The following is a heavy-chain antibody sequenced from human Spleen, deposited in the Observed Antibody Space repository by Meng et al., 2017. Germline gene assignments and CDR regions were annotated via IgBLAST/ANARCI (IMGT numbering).Heavy chain of an antibody. CDR1: GFTFSSCA. Sequence: GGSLRLSCAASGFTFSSCAMDWVRQAPGKGLEWVAVISYDGSNKYYADSVKGRFTISRDNSRNTLYLEINSLRAEDTAVYYCARGQGWSYYAMDVWGRGTTVTVSS. CDR2: ISYDGSNK. D-gene: IGHD3-3*01. J-gene: IGHJ6*02. V-gene: IGHV3-30*04. CDR3: ARGQGWSYYAMDV.